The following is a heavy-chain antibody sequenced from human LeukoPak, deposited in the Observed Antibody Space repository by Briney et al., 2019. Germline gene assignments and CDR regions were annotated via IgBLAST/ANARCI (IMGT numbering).Heavy chain of an antibody. V-gene: IGHV3-23*01. CDR2: ISGSGGST. CDR1: GCTFSSYA. D-gene: IGHD6-6*01. Sequence: GGSLRLSCAASGCTFSSYAMSWVRQAPGKGLEWVSAISGSGGSTYYADSVKGRFTISRDNSKNTLYLQMNSLRAEDTAVYYCAKAGGPGQLDIGDAFDIWGQGTMVTVSS. J-gene: IGHJ3*02. CDR3: AKAGGPGQLDIGDAFDI.